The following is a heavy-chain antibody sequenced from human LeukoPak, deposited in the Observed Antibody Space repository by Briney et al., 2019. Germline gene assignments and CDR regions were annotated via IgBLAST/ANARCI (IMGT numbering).Heavy chain of an antibody. V-gene: IGHV4-39*07. CDR1: GGSISSGSYY. Sequence: SQTLSLTCTVSGGSISSGSYYWGWIRQPPGKGLEWIGSIYYSGSTYYNPSLKSRVTISIDKSKNQFSLKLNSVTAADTAVYYCARAFLVGYSPEEYFFDYWGQGNLVTVSS. CDR2: IYYSGST. J-gene: IGHJ4*02. CDR3: ARAFLVGYSPEEYFFDY. D-gene: IGHD2-15*01.